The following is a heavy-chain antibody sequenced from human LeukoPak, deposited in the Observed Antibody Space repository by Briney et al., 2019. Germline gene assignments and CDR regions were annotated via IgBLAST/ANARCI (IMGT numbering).Heavy chain of an antibody. J-gene: IGHJ5*02. D-gene: IGHD2-15*01. CDR2: IIPIFGTA. CDR1: GGTFSSYA. Sequence: SVKVSCKASGGTFSSYAISWVRQAPGQGLEWMGGIIPIFGTANYAQKFQGRVAITADESTSTAYMELSSLRSEDTAVYYCARGVVVVAAHNWFDPWGQGTLVTVSS. CDR3: ARGVVVVAAHNWFDP. V-gene: IGHV1-69*01.